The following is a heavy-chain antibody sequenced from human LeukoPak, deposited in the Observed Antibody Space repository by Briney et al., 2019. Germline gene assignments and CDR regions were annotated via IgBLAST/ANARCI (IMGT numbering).Heavy chain of an antibody. V-gene: IGHV5-10-1*01. CDR2: IDPRDSYT. D-gene: IGHD2-2*01. Sequence: KGGESLKISCEGSGYTFTSYWITWVRQMPGKGLEWMGRIDPRDSYTKYSPSFRGLVTISVDKSTNTAYLQWNSLKASDSAMYYCARGYASGGYVWGQGTLVTVSS. CDR3: ARGYASGGYV. J-gene: IGHJ4*02. CDR1: GYTFTSYW.